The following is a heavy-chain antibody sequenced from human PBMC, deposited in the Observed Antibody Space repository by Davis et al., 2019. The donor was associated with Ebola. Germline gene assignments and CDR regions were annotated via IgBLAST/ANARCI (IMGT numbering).Heavy chain of an antibody. D-gene: IGHD3-22*01. Sequence: MPSETLSLTCTVPGGPISSYYWSWIRQPPGKGLEWIGYIYYSGSTNYNPSLKSRVTISVDTSKNQFSLKLSSVTAADTAVYYCARDQYYYDSSGYHRGAFDIWGQGTMVTVSS. V-gene: IGHV4-59*01. CDR1: GGPISSYY. CDR2: IYYSGST. J-gene: IGHJ3*02. CDR3: ARDQYYYDSSGYHRGAFDI.